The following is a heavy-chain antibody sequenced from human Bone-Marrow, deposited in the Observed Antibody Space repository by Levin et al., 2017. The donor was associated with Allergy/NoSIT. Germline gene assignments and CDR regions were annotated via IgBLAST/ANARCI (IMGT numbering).Heavy chain of an antibody. Sequence: PSQTLSLTCAISGDRLSSNGVAWNWIRQSPSRGLEWLGRTYYRSTWSNDYALSVKSRITINRDTSKNHFSLQLDSVTPEDTAVYYGARGKDSTFDYWGQGSLVSVSS. CDR1: GDRLSSNGVA. V-gene: IGHV6-1*01. CDR3: ARGKDSTFDY. D-gene: IGHD4-11*01. J-gene: IGHJ4*02. CDR2: TYYRSTWSN.